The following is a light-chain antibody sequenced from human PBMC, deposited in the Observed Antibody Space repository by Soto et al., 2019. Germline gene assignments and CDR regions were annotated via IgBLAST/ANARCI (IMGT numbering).Light chain of an antibody. V-gene: IGKV3-15*01. J-gene: IGKJ1*01. CDR2: FAS. CDR1: PSVSSSY. CDR3: HQYYSWPRGT. Sequence: MKAAGRESLSRGERATRRSRCSPSVSSSYLAWYQQKPGQAPRLLIFFASTRVTGIPARFSGSGSGTEFTLTISSLRSEEFAVYYCHQYYSWPRGTFGQGTKV.